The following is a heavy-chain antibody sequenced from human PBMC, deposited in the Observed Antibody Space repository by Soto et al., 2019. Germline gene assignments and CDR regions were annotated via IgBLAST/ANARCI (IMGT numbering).Heavy chain of an antibody. CDR2: VSSSSSTI. V-gene: IGHV3-48*01. CDR1: GVTFGSYR. Sequence: GGSLRVSCGAAGVTFGSYRINWVRQAPGKGLEWLSYVSSSSSTIYYTDSVKGRFTISRDNAKNSLYLQMNSLRAEDTAVHYCARQSATVGLDYWGRGTLVTVSS. CDR3: ARQSATVGLDY. J-gene: IGHJ4*02. D-gene: IGHD4-17*01.